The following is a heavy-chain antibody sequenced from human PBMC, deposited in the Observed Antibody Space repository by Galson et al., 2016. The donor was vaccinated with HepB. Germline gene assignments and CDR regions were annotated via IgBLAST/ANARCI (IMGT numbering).Heavy chain of an antibody. Sequence: ETLSLTCTVSGASISSSYWSWIRQPPGKELEWIGYMYYSGITNYNPSLKSRVTISVDTSKNQFSLKVRSVTAADTAVYYCARAVDTAMITHWGQGLLVTVSS. V-gene: IGHV4-59*01. D-gene: IGHD5-18*01. J-gene: IGHJ4*02. CDR1: GASISSSY. CDR3: ARAVDTAMITH. CDR2: MYYSGIT.